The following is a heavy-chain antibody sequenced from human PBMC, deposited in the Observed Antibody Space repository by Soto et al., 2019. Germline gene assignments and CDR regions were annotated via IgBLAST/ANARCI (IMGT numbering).Heavy chain of an antibody. V-gene: IGHV4-39*07. Sequence: PSETLSLTCTVSGGSISSSSYYWGWIRQPPGKGLEWIGCIYYSGSTYYNPSLKSRVTISVDTSKNQFSLKLSSVTAADTAVYYCASFPGYSSSWPGPADYWGQGTLVTVSS. CDR2: IYYSGST. CDR1: GGSISSSSYY. J-gene: IGHJ4*02. D-gene: IGHD6-13*01. CDR3: ASFPGYSSSWPGPADY.